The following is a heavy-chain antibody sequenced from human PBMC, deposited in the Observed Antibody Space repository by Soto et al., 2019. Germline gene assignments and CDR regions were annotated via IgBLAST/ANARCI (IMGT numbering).Heavy chain of an antibody. CDR2: INPNSGGT. J-gene: IGHJ6*02. CDR3: ARDLACGGDCYKYYYYGMDV. V-gene: IGHV1-2*02. Sequence: EASVKVSCKASGYTFTGYYMHWVRQAPGQGLEWMGWINPNSGGTNYAQKFQGRVTMTRDTSISTAYMELSRLRSDDTAVYYCARDLACGGDCYKYYYYGMDVWGQGTTVTVSS. CDR1: GYTFTGYY. D-gene: IGHD2-21*02.